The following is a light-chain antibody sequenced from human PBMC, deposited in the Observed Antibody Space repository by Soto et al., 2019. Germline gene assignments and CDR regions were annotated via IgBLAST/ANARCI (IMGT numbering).Light chain of an antibody. CDR3: QQYGGSPFT. CDR2: GAS. CDR1: QTIFNNY. Sequence: EIVLTQSPGTLFLSPGERATLPSRASQTIFNNYLAWYQQKPGQAPRLLVYGASFRATGIPDRFSGSGSGPDFTLTISRLEPEDFAVYYCQQYGGSPFTFGQGTRLEIK. V-gene: IGKV3-20*01. J-gene: IGKJ2*01.